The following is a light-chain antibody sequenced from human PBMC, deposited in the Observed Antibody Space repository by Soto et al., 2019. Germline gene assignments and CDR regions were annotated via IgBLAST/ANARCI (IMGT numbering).Light chain of an antibody. CDR1: SSDIGSYNF. V-gene: IGLV2-14*01. CDR2: EVS. J-gene: IGLJ2*01. CDR3: ASYTISNTLGRV. Sequence: QSALTQPASVSGSRGQSITISCTGTSSDIGSYNFVSWYQQHPGKAPKLMIYEVSNRPSGVSNHFSGSKSGNTASLTISGLQAEDEADYYCASYTISNTLGRVFGGGTKLTVL.